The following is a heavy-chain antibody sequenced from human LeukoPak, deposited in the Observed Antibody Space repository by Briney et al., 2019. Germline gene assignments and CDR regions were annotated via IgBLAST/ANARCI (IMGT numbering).Heavy chain of an antibody. Sequence: AASVKVSCKTSGYSFTDYYIHRVRQAPGQGLEWMGWINTKTGRTSSARKFQGRVTMTRDPSITTVYMDMAWLTSDDTAIYFCARADFIDAGPYLIGPWGQGTLVTVSS. CDR3: ARADFIDAGPYLIGP. CDR2: INTKTGRT. CDR1: GYSFTDYY. D-gene: IGHD3-3*01. V-gene: IGHV1-2*02. J-gene: IGHJ5*02.